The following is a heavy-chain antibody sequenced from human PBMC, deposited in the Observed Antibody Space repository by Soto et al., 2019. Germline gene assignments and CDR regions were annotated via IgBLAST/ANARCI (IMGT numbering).Heavy chain of an antibody. CDR2: IYYSGST. CDR3: ARDFRTLATSFYYAMDV. D-gene: IGHD5-12*01. J-gene: IGHJ6*02. V-gene: IGHV4-59*01. CDR1: GGSISSYY. Sequence: QVQLQESGPGLVKPSETLSLTCTVSGGSISSYYWSWIRQPPGKGLEWIGYIYYSGSTNYNPSLKSRVTISIDTSKNQFSLKLSSVTAADTAVYYCARDFRTLATSFYYAMDVWGQGTTVTVSS.